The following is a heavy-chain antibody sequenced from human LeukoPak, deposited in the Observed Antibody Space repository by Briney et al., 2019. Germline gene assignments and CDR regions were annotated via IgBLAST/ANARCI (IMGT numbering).Heavy chain of an antibody. V-gene: IGHV1-18*01. J-gene: IGHJ6*03. CDR3: ARDIGYCSSTSCYYYYYYMDV. CDR2: ISAYNGNT. D-gene: IGHD2-2*01. Sequence: ASVKVSCKASGYTFTSYGISWVRQAPGQGLEWMGWISAYNGNTNYAQKLQGRVTMTTDTSTSTAYMELRSLRSDDTAVYYCARDIGYCSSTSCYYYYYYMDVWGKGTTVTISS. CDR1: GYTFTSYG.